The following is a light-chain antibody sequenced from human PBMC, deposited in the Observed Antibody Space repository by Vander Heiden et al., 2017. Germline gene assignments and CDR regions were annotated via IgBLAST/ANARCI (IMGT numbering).Light chain of an antibody. CDR2: AAS. J-gene: IGKJ4*01. CDR3: QQYVVSPVT. CDR1: QSVSSVF. V-gene: IGKV3-20*01. Sequence: EIVLTQSPGTLSLSPGDTAILSCRASQSVSSVFLAWYRQKPGQAPRLLLYAASTRAPGIPARFSGSGSGTDFTLTITRLEAEDFAVYFCQQYVVSPVTFGGGTRIEIK.